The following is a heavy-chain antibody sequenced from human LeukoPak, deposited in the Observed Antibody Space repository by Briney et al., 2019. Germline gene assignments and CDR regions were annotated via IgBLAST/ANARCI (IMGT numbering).Heavy chain of an antibody. CDR3: AKDRCSSTSCYHYFDY. CDR1: GFTFSSYA. J-gene: IGHJ4*02. V-gene: IGHV3-30*04. Sequence: PGGSLRLSCAASGFTFSSYAMHWVRQAPGKGLEWVAVISYDGSNKYYADSVKGRFTISRDNSKNTLYLQMNSLRAEDTAVYYCAKDRCSSTSCYHYFDYWGQGTLVTVSS. CDR2: ISYDGSNK. D-gene: IGHD2-2*01.